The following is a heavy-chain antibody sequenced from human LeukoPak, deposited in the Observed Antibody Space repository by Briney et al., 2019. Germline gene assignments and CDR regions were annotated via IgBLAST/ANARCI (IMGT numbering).Heavy chain of an antibody. Sequence: GGSLRLSCAASGFTFRNYWMRWVRQAPGKGLEWVANIKEDGSEKYYVDSVKGRFTISRDNAKNSLYLQMNSLRAEDTAVYYCARNSNRYMDVWDKGTTVTVSS. CDR2: IKEDGSEK. CDR1: GFTFRNYW. CDR3: ARNSNRYMDV. J-gene: IGHJ6*03. D-gene: IGHD2/OR15-2a*01. V-gene: IGHV3-7*01.